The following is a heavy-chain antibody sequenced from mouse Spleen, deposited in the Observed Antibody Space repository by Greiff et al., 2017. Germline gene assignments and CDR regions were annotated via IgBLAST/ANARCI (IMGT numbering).Heavy chain of an antibody. V-gene: IGHV1-39*01. CDR2: INPNYGTT. Sequence: VHLQQLEPDRLNPAPPGKLSGRPPGTYLPDSNMNWVKQSNGKSLEWIGVINPNYGTTSYNQKFKGKATLTVDQSSSTAYMQLNSLTSEDSAVYYCARAFAVEPSFAYWGQGTLVTVSA. D-gene: IGHD1-1*01. CDR1: GTYLPDSN. J-gene: IGHJ3*01. CDR3: ARAFAVEPSFAY.